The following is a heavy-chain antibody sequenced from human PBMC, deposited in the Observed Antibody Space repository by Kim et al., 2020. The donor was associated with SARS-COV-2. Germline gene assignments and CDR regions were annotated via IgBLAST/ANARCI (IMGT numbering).Heavy chain of an antibody. V-gene: IGHV3-21*01. Sequence: GGSLRLSCAASGFTFSSYSMNWVRQAPGKGLEWVSSISSSSSYIYYADSVNVRFTISSDNAKNSLYLQMNILRVEDTAVYYCARGGSGCYSRGHYYYYG. D-gene: IGHD3-10*01. CDR3: ARGGSGCYSRGHYYYYG. CDR2: ISSSSSYI. CDR1: GFTFSSYS. J-gene: IGHJ6*01.